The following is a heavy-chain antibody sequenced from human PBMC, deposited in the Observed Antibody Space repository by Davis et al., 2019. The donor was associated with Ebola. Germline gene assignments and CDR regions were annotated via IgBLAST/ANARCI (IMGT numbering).Heavy chain of an antibody. CDR1: GGSISSYY. J-gene: IGHJ4*02. V-gene: IGHV4-59*06. D-gene: IGHD4-23*01. CDR3: ARDRLDYGGNSGFDY. CDR2: IYYSGST. Sequence: MPSETLSLPCTVSGGSISSYYWSWIRQHPGKGLEWIGYIYYSGSTYYNPSLRSRLTMSVDTSKNQFSLKLSSVTAADTAVYYCARDRLDYGGNSGFDYWGQGTLVTVSS.